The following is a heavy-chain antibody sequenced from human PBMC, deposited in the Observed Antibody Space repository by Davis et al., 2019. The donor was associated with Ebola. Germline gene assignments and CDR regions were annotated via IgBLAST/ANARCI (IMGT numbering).Heavy chain of an antibody. CDR2: IWYDGSNK. CDR1: GFTFSSYA. J-gene: IGHJ4*02. D-gene: IGHD6-13*01. CDR3: ARGEAAGTPFDY. Sequence: GGPLRPSFAAPGFTFSSYAMHWVRQSPGKGLEWVAVIWYDGSNKYYADSVKGRFTISRDNSKNTLYLQMNSLRAEDTAVYYCARGEAAGTPFDYWGQGTLVTVSS. V-gene: IGHV3-33*08.